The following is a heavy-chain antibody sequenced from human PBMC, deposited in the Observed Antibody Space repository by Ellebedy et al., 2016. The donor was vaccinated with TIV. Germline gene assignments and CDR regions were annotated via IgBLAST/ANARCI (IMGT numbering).Heavy chain of an antibody. V-gene: IGHV3-9*01. J-gene: IGHJ4*02. CDR3: ARAQVHPLIAVAGGDDY. D-gene: IGHD6-19*01. CDR1: GFTFDDYA. CDR2: ISWNSGSI. Sequence: GGSLRLXXAASGFTFDDYAMHWVRQAPGKGLEWVSGISWNSGSIGYADSVKGRFTISRDNAKNSLYLQMNSPRDEDTAVYYCARAQVHPLIAVAGGDDYWGQGTLVTVSS.